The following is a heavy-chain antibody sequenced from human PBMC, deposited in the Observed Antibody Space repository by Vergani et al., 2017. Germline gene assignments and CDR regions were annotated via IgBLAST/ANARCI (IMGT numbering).Heavy chain of an antibody. CDR1: GFTFNHSA. J-gene: IGHJ6*02. D-gene: IGHD5-12*01. CDR2: ISGSGGST. V-gene: IGHV3-23*01. Sequence: EVPLLESGGDLVQPGGSLRLSCAASGFTFNHSAMNWVRQAPGKGLEWFSGISGSGGSTYYAGSVKGRFTISRDSSTNTLYLQMNSLSAGDTAVYYCAKANPRNSGYDYLYYYHAMDVWGQGTTVTVSS. CDR3: AKANPRNSGYDYLYYYHAMDV.